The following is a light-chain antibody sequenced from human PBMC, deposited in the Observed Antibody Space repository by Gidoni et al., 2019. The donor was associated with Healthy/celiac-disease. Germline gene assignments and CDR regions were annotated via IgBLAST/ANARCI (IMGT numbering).Light chain of an antibody. J-gene: IGLJ2*01. CDR1: AGYD. Sequence: AGYDVHWYQQLPGTAPKLLLYGNSNRPSGVPDRFSGSKSGTSASLAITGLQAEDEADYYCQSYDSSLSGSHVVFGGGTKLTVL. CDR3: QSYDSSLSGSHVV. CDR2: GNS. V-gene: IGLV1-40*01.